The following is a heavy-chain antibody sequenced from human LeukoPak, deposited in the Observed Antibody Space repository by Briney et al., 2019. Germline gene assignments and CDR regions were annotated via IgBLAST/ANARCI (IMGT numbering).Heavy chain of an antibody. CDR1: GFTFSSYA. CDR3: ARTPFPDYDILTGFSLRFDY. Sequence: GRSLRLSCAASGFTFSSYAMHWVRQAPGKGLEWVAVISYDGSNKYYADSVKGRFTISRDNSKNTLYLQMNSLRAEGTAVYYCARTPFPDYDILTGFSLRFDYWGQGTLVTVSS. V-gene: IGHV3-30*04. CDR2: ISYDGSNK. D-gene: IGHD3-9*01. J-gene: IGHJ4*02.